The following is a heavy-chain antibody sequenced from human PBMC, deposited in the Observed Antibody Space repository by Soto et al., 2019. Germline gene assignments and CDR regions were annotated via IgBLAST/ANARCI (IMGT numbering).Heavy chain of an antibody. J-gene: IGHJ4*02. Sequence: SETLSLTCAVYGGSFSGYYWNWLRQPPGEGLEWIGKIDQSGSTNYNPSLKSRVTMSVDTSRSQFSLKLTSVTAMDTAVYYCARSSIIPRLLMHPFDYWGQGTLVTVSS. V-gene: IGHV4-34*01. CDR1: GGSFSGYY. CDR3: ARSSIIPRLLMHPFDY. CDR2: IDQSGST. D-gene: IGHD3-3*01.